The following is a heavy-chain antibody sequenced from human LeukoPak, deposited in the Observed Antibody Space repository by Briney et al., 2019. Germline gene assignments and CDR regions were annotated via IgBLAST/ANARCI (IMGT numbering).Heavy chain of an antibody. D-gene: IGHD5-18*01. Sequence: GGSLRLSCAASGFTFSNYSMSWVRQAPGKGLEWVSLIYSGGRIFYADSVKGRFIISTDNSKNTLYLQMNSLRAEDTAVYYCASGFSYGKVDYWGQGTLVTVSS. CDR2: IYSGGRI. V-gene: IGHV3-66*01. CDR1: GFTFSNYS. CDR3: ASGFSYGKVDY. J-gene: IGHJ4*02.